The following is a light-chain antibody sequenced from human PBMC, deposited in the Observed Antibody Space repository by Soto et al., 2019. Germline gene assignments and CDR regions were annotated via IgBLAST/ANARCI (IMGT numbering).Light chain of an antibody. V-gene: IGLV2-11*01. CDR1: SSDVGAYDS. Sequence: QSALTQPRSVSGSPGQSLTFSCAGTSSDVGAYDSVSWYQQHPGKAPKLVIYGVNKRPSGVPDRFSGSKSGKTASLTISGLQAEDEAVYYCSSFAGYYTLVFGGGTKLTVL. J-gene: IGLJ3*02. CDR3: SSFAGYYTLV. CDR2: GVN.